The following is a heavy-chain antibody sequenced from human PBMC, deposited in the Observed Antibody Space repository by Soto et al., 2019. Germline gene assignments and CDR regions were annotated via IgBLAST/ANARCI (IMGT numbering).Heavy chain of an antibody. D-gene: IGHD2-8*01. V-gene: IGHV1-18*01. CDR2: RSAYNGNT. CDR3: ARDSGNLGVWPDFFDY. Sequence: QVQLVQSGAEVKKPGASVKGSCKASVYTFTNDGISWGPQAPGQGREWMGWRSAYNGNTDYAQNLQGRVTRTTDTSTSTDSMELRSLRSDDTAVFFCARDSGNLGVWPDFFDYWGQGTLVNVS. CDR1: VYTFTNDG. J-gene: IGHJ4*02.